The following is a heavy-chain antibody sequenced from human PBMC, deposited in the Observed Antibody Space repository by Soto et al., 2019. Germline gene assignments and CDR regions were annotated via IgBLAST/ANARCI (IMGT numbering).Heavy chain of an antibody. CDR2: ISGSGGST. D-gene: IGHD6-13*01. CDR1: GFTFSSYA. CDR3: AKDLLSDTPSAGTWAIFDY. Sequence: EVQLLESGGGLVQPGGSLRLSCAASGFTFSSYAMSWVRQAPGKGLEWVSAISGSGGSTYYADSVKGRFTISRDNSKNTLYLQMNSLRAEDTAVYYCAKDLLSDTPSAGTWAIFDYWGQGTLVTVSS. V-gene: IGHV3-23*01. J-gene: IGHJ4*02.